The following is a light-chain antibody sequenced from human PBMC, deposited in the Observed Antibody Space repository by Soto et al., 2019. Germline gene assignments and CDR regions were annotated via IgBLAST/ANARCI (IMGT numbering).Light chain of an antibody. CDR2: ATS. J-gene: IGKJ4*01. V-gene: IGKV1-9*01. CDR1: QDLTGY. CDR3: QQFKSYPLT. Sequence: DIQLTQSPSFLSASVGDRVTITCRASQDLTGYLAWYQQEPGKAPKLLISATSTLQSGVPSRFGGSGSGTEMTLTISSLQPEDFATYYCQQFKSYPLTFGGGTKVDIK.